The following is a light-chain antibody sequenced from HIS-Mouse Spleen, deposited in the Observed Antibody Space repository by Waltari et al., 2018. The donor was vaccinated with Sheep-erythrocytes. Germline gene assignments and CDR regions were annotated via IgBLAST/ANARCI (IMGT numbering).Light chain of an antibody. CDR1: KGISSA. J-gene: IGKJ1*01. CDR3: QQFNNYPRT. V-gene: IGKV1D-13*01. CDR2: DAS. Sequence: AIQLTQSPSSLSASVGDRVTITCRASKGISSALAWYQQQPGKAPKLLIYDASSLEIGVPSRFSGSGSGTDFTLTISSLQPEDFATYYCQQFNNYPRTFGQGTKVEIK.